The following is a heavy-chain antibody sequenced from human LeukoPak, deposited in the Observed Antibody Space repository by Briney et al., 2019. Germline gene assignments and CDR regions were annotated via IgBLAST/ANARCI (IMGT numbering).Heavy chain of an antibody. Sequence: GGSLRLSCAASGFTVSSNYMSWVRQAPGKGLEWVSVIYSGGTTYYADSVKGRFTISRDSSKNTVNLQMNSLRAEDTAVYYCARDRRDGYCLGHWGQGTLVTVSS. CDR3: ARDRRDGYCLGH. V-gene: IGHV3-66*01. CDR2: IYSGGTT. J-gene: IGHJ4*02. CDR1: GFTVSSNY. D-gene: IGHD5-24*01.